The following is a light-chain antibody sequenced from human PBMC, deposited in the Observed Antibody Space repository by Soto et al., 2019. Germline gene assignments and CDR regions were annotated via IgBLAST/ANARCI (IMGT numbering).Light chain of an antibody. CDR2: GAS. J-gene: IGKJ1*01. CDR3: QQYGSSPRT. Sequence: EIVLTQSPGTLSLSPGERATLSCRASQSVSGTYLAWYQQKPGQAPRLLIYGASSRATGIPDRFSGSGSGTDFTLTIFRLELEDFAVYYCQQYGSSPRTFGQGTKVEIK. CDR1: QSVSGTY. V-gene: IGKV3-20*01.